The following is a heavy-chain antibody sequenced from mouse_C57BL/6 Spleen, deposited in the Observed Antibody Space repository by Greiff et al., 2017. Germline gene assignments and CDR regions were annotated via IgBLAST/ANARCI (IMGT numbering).Heavy chain of an antibody. CDR1: GYTFTDYE. V-gene: IGHV1-15*01. Sequence: VQLQQSGAELVRPGASVTLSCKASGYTFTDYEMHWVKQTPVHGLEWIGAIDPETGGTAYNQKFQGKAILTADKSSSTAYMELRSLTSEDSAVFYCTRIGFYSCGSSSLAYWGQGTLVTVSA. CDR3: TRIGFYSCGSSSLAY. J-gene: IGHJ3*01. CDR2: IDPETGGT. D-gene: IGHD1-1*01.